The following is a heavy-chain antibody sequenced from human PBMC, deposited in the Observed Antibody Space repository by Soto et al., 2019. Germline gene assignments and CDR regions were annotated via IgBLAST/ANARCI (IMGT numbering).Heavy chain of an antibody. Sequence: EVQLLESGGGLVQPGGSLRLSCAASGFTFSSYAMSWVRQAPGKGLEWVSAISGSGGSTYYADSVKGRFTISRDNSKNTLYLQMNSLRAEDTAVYYCAKDTGYCSGGSCFNWFDPWGQGTLVTVSS. V-gene: IGHV3-23*01. D-gene: IGHD2-15*01. CDR2: ISGSGGST. J-gene: IGHJ5*02. CDR1: GFTFSSYA. CDR3: AKDTGYCSGGSCFNWFDP.